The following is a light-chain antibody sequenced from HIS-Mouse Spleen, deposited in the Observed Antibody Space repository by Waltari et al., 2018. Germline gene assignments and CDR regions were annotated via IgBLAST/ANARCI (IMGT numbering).Light chain of an antibody. CDR2: DVS. Sequence: QYALTQPASVSGSPGQSITISCTGTSSDVGGSNYVSWYQQHPGKAPKLMIYDVSNRPSGVSNRFSGSKSGNTASLTISGLQAEDEADYYCSSYTSSSFNVVFGGGTKLTVL. CDR1: SSDVGGSNY. J-gene: IGLJ2*01. V-gene: IGLV2-14*03. CDR3: SSYTSSSFNVV.